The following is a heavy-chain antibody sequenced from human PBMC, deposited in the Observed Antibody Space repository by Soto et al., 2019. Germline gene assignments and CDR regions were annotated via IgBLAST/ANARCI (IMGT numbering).Heavy chain of an antibody. J-gene: IGHJ4*02. CDR2: ISAYNGNT. CDR3: ARGLRIAAAGYFDY. Sequence: ASVKVSCKASGGTFSSYAISWVRQAPGQGLEWMGWISAYNGNTNYAQKLQGRVTMTTDTSTSTAYMELRSLRSDDTAVYYCARGLRIAAAGYFDYWGQGTLVTVSS. CDR1: GGTFSSYA. D-gene: IGHD6-13*01. V-gene: IGHV1-18*01.